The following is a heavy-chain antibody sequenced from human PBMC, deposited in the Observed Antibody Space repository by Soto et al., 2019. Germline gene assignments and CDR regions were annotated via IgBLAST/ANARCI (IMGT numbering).Heavy chain of an antibody. J-gene: IGHJ4*02. CDR3: ARHHCTSTSCFTGYFDY. Sequence: KTSETLSLTCSVSGGSISSGGYYWIWIRQHPGTGLAWIGYISYSGTTYYNPSLMSRLIISVDTSKNQFSLKLSSVTAAYTAVYYCARHHCTSTSCFTGYFDYWAPGTLVTVSS. V-gene: IGHV4-31*03. CDR1: GGSISSGGYY. CDR2: ISYSGTT. D-gene: IGHD2-2*02.